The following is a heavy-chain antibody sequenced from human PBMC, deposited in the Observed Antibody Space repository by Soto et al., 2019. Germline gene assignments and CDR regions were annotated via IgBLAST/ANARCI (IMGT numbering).Heavy chain of an antibody. CDR3: AREGQQLPKWFDP. V-gene: IGHV4-31*03. Sequence: SETLSLTCTVSGGSISSGGYYWSWIRQHPGKGLEWIGYIYYSGSTYYNPSLKSRVTISVDTSKNQFSLKLSSVTAADTAVYYCAREGQQLPKWFDPWGQGTLVTVSS. J-gene: IGHJ5*02. CDR1: GGSISSGGYY. D-gene: IGHD6-13*01. CDR2: IYYSGST.